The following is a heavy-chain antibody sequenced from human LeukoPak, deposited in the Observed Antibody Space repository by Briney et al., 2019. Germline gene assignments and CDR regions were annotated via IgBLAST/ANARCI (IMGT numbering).Heavy chain of an antibody. D-gene: IGHD3-3*01. CDR3: AREYDSDAFDI. V-gene: IGHV1-69*04. CDR2: IIPILGIA. J-gene: IGHJ3*02. Sequence: ASVKVSCKASGGTFSSYAISWVRQAPGQGLEWMGRIIPILGIANYAQKFQGRVTITADKSTSTAYMELSSLRSEDTAVYYCAREYDSDAFDIWGQGTMVTVSS. CDR1: GGTFSSYA.